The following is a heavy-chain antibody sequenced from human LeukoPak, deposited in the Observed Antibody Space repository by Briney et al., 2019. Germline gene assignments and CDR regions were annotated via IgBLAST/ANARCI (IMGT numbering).Heavy chain of an antibody. D-gene: IGHD3-3*01. CDR1: GFTFSSYW. J-gene: IGHJ4*02. V-gene: IGHV3-7*01. CDR3: ARDASTFYDFWSGYSNY. CDR2: IKQDGSEK. Sequence: GGSLRLSCAASGFTFSSYWMSWVRQAPGKGLEWVANIKQDGSEKYYVDSVKGRFTISRDNAKNSLYLQMNSLRAEDTAVYYCARDASTFYDFWSGYSNYWGQGTPVTVSS.